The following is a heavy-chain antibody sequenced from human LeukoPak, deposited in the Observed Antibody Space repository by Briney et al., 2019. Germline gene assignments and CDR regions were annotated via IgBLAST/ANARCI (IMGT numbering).Heavy chain of an antibody. J-gene: IGHJ4*02. CDR2: INSDGSST. V-gene: IGHV3-74*01. Sequence: GGSLRLSCAASGFTFSSYWMPWVRQAPGKGLVWVSRINSDGSSTSYADSVKGRFTISRDNAKNTLYLQMNSLRAEDTAVYYCARDPPFGYGLSYYFDYWRQGTLVTVSS. CDR3: ARDPPFGYGLSYYFDY. D-gene: IGHD5-12*01. CDR1: GFTFSSYW.